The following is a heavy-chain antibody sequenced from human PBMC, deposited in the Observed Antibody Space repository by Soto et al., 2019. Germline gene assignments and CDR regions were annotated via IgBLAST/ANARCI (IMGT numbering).Heavy chain of an antibody. CDR3: AKDLTAMVSMIDY. V-gene: IGHV3-30*18. CDR1: GFTFSSYG. J-gene: IGHJ4*02. CDR2: ISYDGSNK. Sequence: GGSLRLSCAASGFTFSSYGMHWVRQAPGKGLEWVAVISYDGSNKYYADSVKGRFTISRDNSKNTLYLQMNSLRAEDTAVYYCAKDLTAMVSMIDYWGQGTLVTVSS. D-gene: IGHD5-18*01.